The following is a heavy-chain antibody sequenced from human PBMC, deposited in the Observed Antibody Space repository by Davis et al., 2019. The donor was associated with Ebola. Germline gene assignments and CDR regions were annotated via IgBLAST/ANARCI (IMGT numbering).Heavy chain of an antibody. CDR3: ASRASGWYGWEMDV. D-gene: IGHD6-19*01. CDR2: ISAYNGNT. V-gene: IGHV1-18*01. CDR1: GYTFTSYG. Sequence: ASVTVSCKASGYTFTSYGISWVRQAPGQGLEWMGWISAYNGNTNYAQKLQGRVTMTTDTSTSTAYMELRSLRSDDTAVYYCASRASGWYGWEMDVWGQGTTVTVSS. J-gene: IGHJ6*02.